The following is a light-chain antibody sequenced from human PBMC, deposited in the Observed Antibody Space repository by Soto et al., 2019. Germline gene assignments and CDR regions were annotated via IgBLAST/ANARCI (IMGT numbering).Light chain of an antibody. CDR1: QSVSSTY. CDR2: SAS. Sequence: IVMTHSPATLSVSPGERVTLSCRASQSVSSTYLAWYQQKPGQAPRLLIYSASSRATGIPARFSGSGSGTEFTLSISSLQSEDFAVYYCQQYNNWPPINFGQGTRLEIK. J-gene: IGKJ5*01. CDR3: QQYNNWPPIN. V-gene: IGKV3D-15*01.